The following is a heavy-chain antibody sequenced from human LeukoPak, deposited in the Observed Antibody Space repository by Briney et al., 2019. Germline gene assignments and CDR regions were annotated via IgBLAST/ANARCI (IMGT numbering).Heavy chain of an antibody. CDR2: IWYDGSNK. CDR3: ATHNSNYRAHDY. D-gene: IGHD1-26*01. CDR1: GFTFSSYG. J-gene: IGHJ4*02. Sequence: GRSLRLSCAASGFTFSSYGMHWVRQAPGKGLEWVAVIWYDGSNKYYRDSVKGRFTISRDNSKNTLFLQMDGLRAEDTAVYYCATHNSNYRAHDYWGQGTLVTVSS. V-gene: IGHV3-33*01.